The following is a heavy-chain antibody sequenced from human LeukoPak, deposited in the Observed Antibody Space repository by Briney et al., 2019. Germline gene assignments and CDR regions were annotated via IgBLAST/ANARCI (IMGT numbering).Heavy chain of an antibody. CDR1: GGSFSGYY. Sequence: SETLSLTCAVYGGSFSGYYWTWIRQPAGKGLEWIGRIYTNGNTNYNPSLKSRVTISVDTSKNQFSLKLSSVTAADTAVYYCARRGTSDIVVPAAYYYFDYWGQGTLVTVSS. V-gene: IGHV4-59*10. D-gene: IGHD2-2*01. CDR2: IYTNGNT. J-gene: IGHJ4*02. CDR3: ARRGTSDIVVPAAYYYFDY.